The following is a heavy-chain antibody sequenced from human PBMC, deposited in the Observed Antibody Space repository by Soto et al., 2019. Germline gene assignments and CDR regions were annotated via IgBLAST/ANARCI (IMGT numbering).Heavy chain of an antibody. V-gene: IGHV3-23*01. CDR1: GFAFSSYA. D-gene: IGHD3-3*01. CDR2: ISGSGGSK. Sequence: GGYLRLSCAASGFAFSSYAMSWVGQAPGKGLKRVPAISGSGGSKYYADSVKGRFTISRDNSKNTLYLQMNSLRAEDTAVYYCAKDYDFWSGPYYMDVWGKGT. J-gene: IGHJ6*03. CDR3: AKDYDFWSGPYYMDV.